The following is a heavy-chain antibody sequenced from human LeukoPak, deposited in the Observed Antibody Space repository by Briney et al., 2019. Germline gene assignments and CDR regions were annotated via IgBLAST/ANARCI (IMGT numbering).Heavy chain of an antibody. CDR1: GFTFNNYA. V-gene: IGHV3-23*01. D-gene: IGHD2-2*02. J-gene: IGHJ4*02. CDR2: ISGSGGTT. Sequence: PGGSLRLSCTASGFTFNNYAMSWVRQAPGKGLEWVSGISGSGGTTHYADSVRGRFTISRDNSRNTVFLQMNSLRAEDTAIYYCAKLPAAIRTLDYWGQGTLVTVSS. CDR3: AKLPAAIRTLDY.